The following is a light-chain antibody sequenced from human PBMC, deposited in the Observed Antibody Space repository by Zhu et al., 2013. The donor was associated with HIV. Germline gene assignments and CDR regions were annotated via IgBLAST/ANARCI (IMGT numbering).Light chain of an antibody. CDR2: DNY. V-gene: IGLV1-51*01. J-gene: IGLJ3*02. Sequence: QSVLTQPPSVSAAPGQKVTISCSGSNSNIGKNSVSWYQQIPGIVPKLLIYDNYKRPSGIPDRFSGSASGTSATLDITAVQPGDEADYYCGTWDTSLTAVVFGGGTKLTVL. CDR1: NSNIGKNS. CDR3: GTWDTSLTAVV.